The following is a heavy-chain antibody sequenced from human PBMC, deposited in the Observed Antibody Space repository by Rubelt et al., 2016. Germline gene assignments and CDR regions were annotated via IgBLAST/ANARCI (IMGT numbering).Heavy chain of an antibody. V-gene: IGHV3-74*01. D-gene: IGHD2-21*01. J-gene: IGHJ4*02. CDR2: INSDGSST. Sequence: QVPGKGLVWVSRINSDGSSTSYVDSVKGRFTISRDNAKNTLYLQMNSLRDEDTAVHYCARGSYYFDYWGQGTLSPSPQ. CDR3: ARGSYYFDY.